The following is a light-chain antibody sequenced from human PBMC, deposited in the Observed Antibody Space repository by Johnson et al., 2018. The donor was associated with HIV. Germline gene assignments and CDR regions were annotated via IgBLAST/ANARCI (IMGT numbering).Light chain of an antibody. V-gene: IGLV1-51*02. J-gene: IGLJ1*01. CDR3: GTWERSLSAGV. Sequence: QSVLTQPPSVSAAPGQKVTISCSGSSSNIGTNDVSWYQKFPGAAPTLLIYENNKRPSGIPDRFSGSKSGTSAPLRITGLQSGDEADYYCGTWERSLSAGVFGTGAKVTVL. CDR1: SSNIGTND. CDR2: ENN.